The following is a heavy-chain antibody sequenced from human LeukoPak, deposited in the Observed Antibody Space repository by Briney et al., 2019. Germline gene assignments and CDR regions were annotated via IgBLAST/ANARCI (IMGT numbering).Heavy chain of an antibody. J-gene: IGHJ4*02. V-gene: IGHV1-69*01. CDR2: IIPIFGTA. D-gene: IGHD3-22*01. CDR1: GGTFSSYA. CDR3: ARLSYYYDSSGYYNLDY. Sequence: SVKVSCKASGGTFSSYAISWVRQAPGQGLEWMGGIIPIFGTANYAQKFQGRVTITADESTSTAYMELSSLRSEDTAVYYCARLSYYYDSSGYYNLDYWGQGTLVTVSS.